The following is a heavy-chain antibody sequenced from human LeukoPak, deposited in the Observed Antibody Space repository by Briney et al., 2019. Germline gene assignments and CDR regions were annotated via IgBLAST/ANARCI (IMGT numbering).Heavy chain of an antibody. CDR3: ARDESEYDILTGYLSY. Sequence: GGSLRLSCAASGFTFSSYSMNWVSQAPGKGLEWVSSISSSSSYIYYADSVKGRFTISRDNAKNSLYLQMNSLRAEDTAVYYCARDESEYDILTGYLSYWGQGTLVTVSS. J-gene: IGHJ4*02. D-gene: IGHD3-9*01. CDR1: GFTFSSYS. CDR2: ISSSSSYI. V-gene: IGHV3-21*01.